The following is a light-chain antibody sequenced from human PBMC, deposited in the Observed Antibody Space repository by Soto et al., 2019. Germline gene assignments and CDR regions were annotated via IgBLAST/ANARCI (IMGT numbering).Light chain of an antibody. CDR2: GAS. CDR3: QQYDNWPFT. CDR1: QSINTN. J-gene: IGKJ3*01. Sequence: EIVMTQSPATLSVSPGERATLSCGASQSINTNLAWYQQRPGQAPRLLIYGASTGATGIPGRFTGSGSGTEFKLTISSLQSEDFAVYFCQQYDNWPFTFGPETRVHFK. V-gene: IGKV3-15*01.